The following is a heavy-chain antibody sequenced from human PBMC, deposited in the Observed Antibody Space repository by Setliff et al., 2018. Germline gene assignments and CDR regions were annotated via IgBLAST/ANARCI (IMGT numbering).Heavy chain of an antibody. CDR1: GGSISSDTYY. Sequence: SETLSLTCTASGGSISSDTYYWGWIRQPPGKGLEWIGSIYYSGSTYKNPSLKSRLTISVDMSRNQFSLKLSSVTAADTAVYYCTVYNTGSSKDHYWGQGTPVTVSS. J-gene: IGHJ4*02. V-gene: IGHV4-39*01. CDR3: TVYNTGSSKDHY. D-gene: IGHD2-8*02. CDR2: IYYSGST.